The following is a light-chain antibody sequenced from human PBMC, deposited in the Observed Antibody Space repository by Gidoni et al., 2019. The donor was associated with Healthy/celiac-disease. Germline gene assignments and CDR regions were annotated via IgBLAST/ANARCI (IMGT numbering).Light chain of an antibody. Sequence: DLVMPSSPASLAVSLGERATINCKSSQSVLYNSNNKNSLAWYQQKPGQPPKRLIYWASTRESGVPDRVSGSGSGTEFTLTISRLQAEDVAVYYCQQYYSTPLTFGGGTKVEIK. CDR3: QQYYSTPLT. CDR2: WAS. CDR1: QSVLYNSNNKNS. V-gene: IGKV4-1*01. J-gene: IGKJ4*01.